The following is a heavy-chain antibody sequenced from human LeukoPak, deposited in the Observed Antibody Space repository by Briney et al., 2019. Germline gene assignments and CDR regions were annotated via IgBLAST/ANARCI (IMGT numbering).Heavy chain of an antibody. Sequence: GGSQRLSCAASGFTFEDYDMSWVRHSRGKGLEGVYGINWNGGRTGYADSVKGRFTISRDNAKNSLYLQMNSLRAEDTALYYCARGYGSGSYLYWGQGTLVSVSS. CDR1: GFTFEDYD. J-gene: IGHJ4*02. CDR2: INWNGGRT. V-gene: IGHV3-20*04. D-gene: IGHD3-10*01. CDR3: ARGYGSGSYLY.